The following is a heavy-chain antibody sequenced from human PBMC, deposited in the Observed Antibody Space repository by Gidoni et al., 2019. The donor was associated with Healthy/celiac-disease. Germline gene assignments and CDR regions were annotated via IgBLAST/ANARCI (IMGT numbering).Heavy chain of an antibody. CDR3: TTDLGGYYYDSSGFDY. V-gene: IGHV3-15*01. CDR1: GFTFSNAW. CDR2: IKSKTDGGTT. D-gene: IGHD3-22*01. J-gene: IGHJ4*02. Sequence: EVQLVESGGGLVKPGGSLRLSCAASGFTFSNAWRSWVRQAPGTGLEWVGRIKSKTDGGTTDYAAPVKGRFTISRDDSKNTLYLQMNSLKTEDTAVYYCTTDLGGYYYDSSGFDYWGQGTLVTVSS.